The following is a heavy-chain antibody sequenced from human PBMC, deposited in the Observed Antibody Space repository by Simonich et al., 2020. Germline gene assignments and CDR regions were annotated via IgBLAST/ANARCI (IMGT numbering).Heavy chain of an antibody. J-gene: IGHJ4*02. CDR2: IRGSGGNT. CDR1: VFTFSSYA. Sequence: EVQLLESGGGLVQPGGSLRLSCAASVFTFSSYAMSWFRQAPGRWLGWVSAIRGSGGNTYYDDPVKGRFNISRDNSKNTLYLQMNSLRAEDTAVYYCAKGDRYSSSWYYFDYWGQGTLVTVSS. D-gene: IGHD6-13*01. CDR3: AKGDRYSSSWYYFDY. V-gene: IGHV3-23*01.